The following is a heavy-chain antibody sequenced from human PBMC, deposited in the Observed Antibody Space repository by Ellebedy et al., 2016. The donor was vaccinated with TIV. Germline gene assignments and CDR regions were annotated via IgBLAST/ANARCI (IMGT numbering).Heavy chain of an antibody. Sequence: ASVKVSCKASGFAFGSYSFSWVRQVSGQGLEWMGWINPDSGGTNLPQKFQGRVPMTRDTSVNTAYMELSRLQSDDTAVYYCARVLRATSGMDVWGQGTTVIVS. V-gene: IGHV1-2*02. CDR3: ARVLRATSGMDV. CDR2: INPDSGGT. J-gene: IGHJ6*02. D-gene: IGHD4/OR15-4a*01. CDR1: GFAFGSYS.